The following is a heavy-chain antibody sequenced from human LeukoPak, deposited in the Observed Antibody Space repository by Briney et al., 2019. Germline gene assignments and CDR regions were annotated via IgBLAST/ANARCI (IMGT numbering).Heavy chain of an antibody. Sequence: SVKVSCKASGYTFTTSGISWVRQAPGQGLEWMGWISAYNGQTNYAQKVQGRVTMTIDTSTKTAYMELRSLGSDDTAVYYCAGVAGFYWNSDSFDYWGQGTQVTASS. J-gene: IGHJ4*02. CDR3: AGVAGFYWNSDSFDY. CDR1: GYTFTTSG. D-gene: IGHD1-7*01. V-gene: IGHV1-18*01. CDR2: ISAYNGQT.